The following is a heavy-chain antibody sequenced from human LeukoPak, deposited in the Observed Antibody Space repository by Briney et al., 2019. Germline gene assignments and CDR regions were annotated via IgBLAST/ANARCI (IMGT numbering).Heavy chain of an antibody. CDR3: ASGGYYDTSGYYYEGFDY. J-gene: IGHJ4*02. V-gene: IGHV1-2*02. CDR1: GYTFTCYY. Sequence: ASVKASCKASGYTFTCYYMNWERQAPGQGLEWMGWINPNSGGTNYAQKFQGRGTMTRDTSISTAYMELSRLRSDDTAVYYCASGGYYDTSGYYYEGFDYWGQGTLVTVSS. D-gene: IGHD3-22*01. CDR2: INPNSGGT.